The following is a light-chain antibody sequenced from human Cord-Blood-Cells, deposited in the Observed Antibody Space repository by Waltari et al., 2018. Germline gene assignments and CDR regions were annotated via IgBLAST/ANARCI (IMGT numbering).Light chain of an antibody. J-gene: IGKJ5*01. V-gene: IGKV1-9*01. CDR3: QQLNSYPSLS. Sequence: DIQLTQSPSFPSASVGDRVTIPCRASQGLSSYLAWYQQKPGKAPKLLIYAASTLQGGFPSRLRGSRSGTEFTLKISSLQPEDFATYYCQQLNSYPSLSFGQGTRLEIK. CDR1: QGLSSY. CDR2: AAS.